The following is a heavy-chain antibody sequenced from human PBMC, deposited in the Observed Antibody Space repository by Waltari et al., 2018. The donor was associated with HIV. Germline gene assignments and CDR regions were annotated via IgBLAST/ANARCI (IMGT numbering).Heavy chain of an antibody. D-gene: IGHD6-13*01. Sequence: QVQLQESGPGLVKPSQTLSLTCTVSGGSIRSGGYYWTWIRQHPGKGLEWIGYIYYSGSTYYNPSLKSRVTISVDTSKNQFSLKLSSVTAADTAVYYCARDLAAALEGIDPWGQGTLVTVSS. CDR1: GGSIRSGGYY. CDR3: ARDLAAALEGIDP. J-gene: IGHJ5*02. V-gene: IGHV4-31*03. CDR2: IYYSGST.